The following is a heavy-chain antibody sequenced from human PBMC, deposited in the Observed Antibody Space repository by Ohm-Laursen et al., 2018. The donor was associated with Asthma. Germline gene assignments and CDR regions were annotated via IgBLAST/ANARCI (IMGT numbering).Heavy chain of an antibody. J-gene: IGHJ1*01. CDR2: INSDGRTI. V-gene: IGHV3-48*04. CDR1: GFTFSFYT. D-gene: IGHD1-26*01. Sequence: SLRLSCAASGFTFSFYTMNWVRQAPGKGLEWVSNINSDGRTIYYADSVKGRFTTSRDNAKNSVYLQMNSLRAEDTALYYCARIGPEWELPGREYSLIHWGQGTLVTVSS. CDR3: ARIGPEWELPGREYSLIH.